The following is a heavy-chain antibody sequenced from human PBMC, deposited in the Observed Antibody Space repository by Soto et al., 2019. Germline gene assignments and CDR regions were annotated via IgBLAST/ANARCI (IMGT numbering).Heavy chain of an antibody. V-gene: IGHV3-23*01. CDR3: AKDWSSESSGWYDY. CDR2: ISGSGGST. D-gene: IGHD6-19*01. J-gene: IGHJ4*02. CDR1: GFTFSSDA. Sequence: VRSLRLSCSPSGFTFSSDAMSSVRQAPGKGLEWVSAISGSGGSTYYADSVKGRFTISRDNSKNTLYLQMNSLRAEDTAVYYCAKDWSSESSGWYDYWGQGTLVTVSS.